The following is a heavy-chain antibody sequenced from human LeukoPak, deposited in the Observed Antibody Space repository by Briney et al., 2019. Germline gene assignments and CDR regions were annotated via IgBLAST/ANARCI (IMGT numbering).Heavy chain of an antibody. CDR3: ARHNGYDSTLEY. J-gene: IGHJ4*02. CDR2: IYYSGST. D-gene: IGHD3-22*01. V-gene: IGHV4-59*08. CDR1: GGSISSYY. Sequence: SETLSLTCTVSGGSISSYYSSWIRQPPGKGQEWIGDIYYSGSTNYNPPLKSRVTISVDTSKNQFSLKLSSVTAADTAVYYCARHNGYDSTLEYWGQGTLVTASS.